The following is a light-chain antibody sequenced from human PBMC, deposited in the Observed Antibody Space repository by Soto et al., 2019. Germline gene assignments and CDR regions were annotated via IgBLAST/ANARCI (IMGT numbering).Light chain of an antibody. V-gene: IGKV3-15*01. CDR2: GAT. CDR3: QQYNNWYRT. J-gene: IGKJ1*01. Sequence: ETVMAQSPSSLSVSLGERATLPCRASQCVRILLAWYRGTPGQAPGLFIRGATTRATGIPARFSGSGSGTEFTLPISSLQSEDFAVYYCQQYNNWYRTFGQGTKVDIK. CDR1: QCVRIL.